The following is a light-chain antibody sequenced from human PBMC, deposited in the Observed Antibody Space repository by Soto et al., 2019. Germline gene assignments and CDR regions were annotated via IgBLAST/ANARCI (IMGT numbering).Light chain of an antibody. CDR1: QSVSSS. CDR3: QQRSSWPRT. V-gene: IGKV3-11*01. Sequence: EIVLTQSPATLSLSPGETATLYCRASQSVSSSLAWYQQKPGQTPRLLIYDASNRATGIPARFSVSGSGTDFTLPVSSLVPEDFVVYYCQQRSSWPRTFGGGTKVEIK. CDR2: DAS. J-gene: IGKJ4*01.